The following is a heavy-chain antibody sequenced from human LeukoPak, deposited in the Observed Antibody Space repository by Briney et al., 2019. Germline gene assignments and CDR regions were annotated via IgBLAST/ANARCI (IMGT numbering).Heavy chain of an antibody. CDR1: GFTFSSYS. CDR2: ISSSSSYI. D-gene: IGHD3-22*01. Sequence: PGGSLRLSCAASGFTFSSYSMNWVRQAPGKGLEWVSSISSSSSYIYYADSVKGRFTISRDNSKNTLYLQMNSLRAEDTAVYYCAKDHYYDSSGYAGGGFDYWGQGTLVTVSS. V-gene: IGHV3-21*04. CDR3: AKDHYYDSSGYAGGGFDY. J-gene: IGHJ4*02.